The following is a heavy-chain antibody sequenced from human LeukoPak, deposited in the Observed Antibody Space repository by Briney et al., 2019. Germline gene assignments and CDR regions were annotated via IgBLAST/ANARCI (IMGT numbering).Heavy chain of an antibody. V-gene: IGHV4-59*01. J-gene: IGHJ6*03. CDR1: GGSISSYY. CDR2: IYYSGST. CDR3: ARVFDSGSQAYFYYMDV. Sequence: SETLSLTCTVSGGSISSYYWSWIRQPPGKGLEWIGYIYYSGSTNYKPSLKSRVTISVDTSKNQFSLKVSSVTAADTAVYYCARVFDSGSQAYFYYMDVWGKGTTVTIFS. D-gene: IGHD3-10*01.